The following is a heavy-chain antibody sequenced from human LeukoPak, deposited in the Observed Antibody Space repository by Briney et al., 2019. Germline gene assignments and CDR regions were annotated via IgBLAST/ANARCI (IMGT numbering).Heavy chain of an antibody. V-gene: IGHV4-31*03. CDR3: ARLTGYSTTLANFDL. D-gene: IGHD6-13*01. Sequence: SQTLSLTCTVSGGSISSGGYYWSWIRQHPGKGLEWIGYIYYSGSTYYNPSLKSRVTISVDTSKNQFSLKLSSVTAADTAVYYCARLTGYSTTLANFDLWGRGTLSLSPQ. J-gene: IGHJ2*01. CDR2: IYYSGST. CDR1: GGSISSGGYY.